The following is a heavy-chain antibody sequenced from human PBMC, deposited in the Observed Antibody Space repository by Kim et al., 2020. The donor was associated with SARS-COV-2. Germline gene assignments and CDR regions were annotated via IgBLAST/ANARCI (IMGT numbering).Heavy chain of an antibody. CDR1: GFTFSSYA. J-gene: IGHJ4*02. CDR2: LSSNGGST. V-gene: IGHV3-64D*06. CDR3: VKESYSSSWYYFDY. Sequence: GGSLRLSCSASGFTFSSYAMHWVRQAPGKGLEYVSALSSNGGSTYYADSVKCRFTISRDNSKNTLYLQMSSLSAEDTAVYYCVKESYSSSWYYFDYWGQG. D-gene: IGHD6-13*01.